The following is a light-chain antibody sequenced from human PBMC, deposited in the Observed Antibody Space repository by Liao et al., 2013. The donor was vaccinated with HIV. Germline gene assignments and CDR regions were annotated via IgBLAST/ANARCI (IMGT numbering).Light chain of an antibody. CDR2: QDN. J-gene: IGLJ3*02. CDR3: QVWDSSSDQVV. Sequence: SYELTQPPSVSVSPGQTASITCSGDKLGDKYACWYQQKPGQSPVLVIYQDNKRPSGIPERFSGANSGNMATLTLTRVEVGDEADYYCQVWDSSSDQVVFGGGTKLTVL. CDR1: KLGDKY. V-gene: IGLV3-1*01.